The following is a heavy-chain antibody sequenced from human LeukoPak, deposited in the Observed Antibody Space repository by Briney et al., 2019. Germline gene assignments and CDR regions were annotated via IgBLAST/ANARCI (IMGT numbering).Heavy chain of an antibody. Sequence: ASVKVSCKASGYXFTSYYIHWVRQAPGQGLEWMGIINPSGGSTIYAQKFQGRVTMTEDTSTDTAYMELSSLRSEDTAVYYCATRDSSGYKGDAFDIWGQGTMVTVSS. CDR1: GYXFTSYY. J-gene: IGHJ3*02. D-gene: IGHD3-22*01. CDR2: INPSGGST. CDR3: ATRDSSGYKGDAFDI. V-gene: IGHV1-46*01.